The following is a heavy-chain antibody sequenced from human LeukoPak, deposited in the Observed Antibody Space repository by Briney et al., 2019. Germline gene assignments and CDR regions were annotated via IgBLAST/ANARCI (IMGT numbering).Heavy chain of an antibody. CDR1: GGSISSYY. J-gene: IGHJ4*02. CDR2: ISYSGST. CDR3: ASSLYGYYSDY. Sequence: SETLSLTCTVSGGSISSYYWSWIRQPPGKGLEWIGYISYSGSTNYNPSLKSRVTISVDTSKNQFSLKLSSVTAADTAVYYCASSLYGYYSDYWGQGTLVTVSS. V-gene: IGHV4-59*01. D-gene: IGHD5-18*01.